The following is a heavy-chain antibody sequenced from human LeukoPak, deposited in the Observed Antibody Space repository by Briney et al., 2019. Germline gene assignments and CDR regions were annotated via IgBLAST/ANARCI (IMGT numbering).Heavy chain of an antibody. J-gene: IGHJ6*02. D-gene: IGHD2/OR15-2a*01. CDR3: ATWAFYHGMDV. Sequence: PGGSLRLSCVASGFTFDGYAMHWVRQAPGKGLEWVPLINADGSRTYYADSVNGRFTISRDNSKNSLYLQMNSPRTEDSALYYCATWAFYHGMDVWAQGTTVIVSS. V-gene: IGHV3-43*02. CDR2: INADGSRT. CDR1: GFTFDGYA.